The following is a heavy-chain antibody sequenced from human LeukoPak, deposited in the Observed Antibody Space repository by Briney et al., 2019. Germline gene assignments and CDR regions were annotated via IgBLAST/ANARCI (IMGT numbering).Heavy chain of an antibody. V-gene: IGHV4-59*11. CDR3: ARVRKYYYDSSGHFWFDP. CDR1: GGSISSHY. Sequence: SETLSLTCTVSGGSISSHYWSWIRQPPGKGLEWIGYIYYSGSPNYNPSLKSRVTISVDTSKNQFSLKLSSVTAADTAVYYCARVRKYYYDSSGHFWFDPWGQGTLVTVSS. CDR2: IYYSGSP. D-gene: IGHD3-22*01. J-gene: IGHJ5*02.